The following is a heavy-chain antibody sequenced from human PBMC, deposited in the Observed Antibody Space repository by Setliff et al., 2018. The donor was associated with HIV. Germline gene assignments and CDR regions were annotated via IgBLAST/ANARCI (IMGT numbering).Heavy chain of an antibody. D-gene: IGHD4-17*01. Sequence: GGSLRLSCAASGFTFSRYWMSWVRQAPGKGLEWVANIKQDGSEKYYVDSVKGRFTISRDNAKNSLYLQMNSPRAEDTAVYYCARDDYVLYSYYYGMDVWGQGTTVTVSS. CDR1: GFTFSRYW. V-gene: IGHV3-7*01. J-gene: IGHJ6*02. CDR2: IKQDGSEK. CDR3: ARDDYVLYSYYYGMDV.